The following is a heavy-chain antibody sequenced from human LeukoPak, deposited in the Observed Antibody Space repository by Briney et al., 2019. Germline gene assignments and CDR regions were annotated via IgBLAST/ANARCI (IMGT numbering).Heavy chain of an antibody. CDR1: GFTFSSYA. V-gene: IGHV3-23*01. Sequence: PGGSLRLSYAASGFTFSSYAMSWVRQAPGKGLEWVSAISGSGGSTYYADSVKGRFTISRDNSKNTLYLQMNSLRAEDTAVYYCAKDPFGGVIPSNWFDPWGQGTLVTVSS. CDR2: ISGSGGST. CDR3: AKDPFGGVIPSNWFDP. J-gene: IGHJ5*02. D-gene: IGHD3-16*02.